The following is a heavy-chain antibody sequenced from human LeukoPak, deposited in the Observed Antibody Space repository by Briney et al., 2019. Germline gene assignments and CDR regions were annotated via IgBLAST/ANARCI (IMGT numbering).Heavy chain of an antibody. V-gene: IGHV1-69*06. D-gene: IGHD2-2*01. J-gene: IGHJ4*02. Sequence: SVKASCKASGGTFSSYAISWVRQAPGQGLEWMGGIIPIFGTANYAQKFQGRVTITADKSTSTAYMELSSLRSEDTAVYYCARDTFRNSAATRGLPDYWGQGTLVTVSS. CDR1: GGTFSSYA. CDR2: IIPIFGTA. CDR3: ARDTFRNSAATRGLPDY.